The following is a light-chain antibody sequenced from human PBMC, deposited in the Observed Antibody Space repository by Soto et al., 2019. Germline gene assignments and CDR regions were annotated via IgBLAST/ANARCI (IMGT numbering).Light chain of an antibody. CDR2: KGS. V-gene: IGKV1-5*03. Sequence: DIQMNQSTSTLSGSVGDRVTITCRASQTISSWLAWYQQKPGKAPKLLIYKGSTLKSGVPSRFSGSGSGTDFTFTISSLQPEDIATYYCQQYSHIITFCQVTRLAN. J-gene: IGKJ5*01. CDR1: QTISSW. CDR3: QQYSHIIT.